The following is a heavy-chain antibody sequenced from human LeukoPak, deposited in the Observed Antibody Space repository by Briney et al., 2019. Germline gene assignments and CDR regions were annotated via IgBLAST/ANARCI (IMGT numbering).Heavy chain of an antibody. CDR3: ARIDLAYGSGTYYSSYFEY. Sequence: GASVKVSCKASGYTFTGYGISWLRQAPGQGLEWMGWISAYNGNTNYAQKFQGRVTMTTETSARTAYMELRSLRSDDAAVYYCARIDLAYGSGTYYSSYFEYWGQGTLVTVSS. D-gene: IGHD3-10*01. CDR1: GYTFTGYG. J-gene: IGHJ4*02. V-gene: IGHV1-18*01. CDR2: ISAYNGNT.